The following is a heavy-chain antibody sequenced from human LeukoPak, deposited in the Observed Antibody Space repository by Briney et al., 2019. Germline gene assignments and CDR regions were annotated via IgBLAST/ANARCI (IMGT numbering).Heavy chain of an antibody. CDR1: GYSFTSYW. CDR3: VRTSEFDYVDY. CDR2: IYPGDSDT. V-gene: IGHV5-51*01. Sequence: GESLKIPCKGSGYSFTSYWIGWVRQMPGKGLEWMGIIYPGDSDTRYSPSFQGQVTISADKSISTAYLQWSSLKASDTAMYYCVRTSEFDYVDYWGQGTLVTVSS. J-gene: IGHJ4*02. D-gene: IGHD3-10*01.